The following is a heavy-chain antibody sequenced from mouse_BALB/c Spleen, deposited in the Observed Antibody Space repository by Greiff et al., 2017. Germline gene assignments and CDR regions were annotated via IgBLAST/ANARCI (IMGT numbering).Heavy chain of an antibody. CDR1: GFTFSSFG. J-gene: IGHJ2*01. Sequence: DVQLVESGGGLVQPGGSRKLSCAASGFTFSSFGMHWVRQAPEKGLEWVAYISSGSSTFYYADTVKGRFTISRDNPKNTLFLQMTSLRSEDTAMYYCARDTTVSLDYWGQGTTLTVSS. V-gene: IGHV5-17*02. CDR2: ISSGSSTF. CDR3: ARDTTVSLDY. D-gene: IGHD1-1*01.